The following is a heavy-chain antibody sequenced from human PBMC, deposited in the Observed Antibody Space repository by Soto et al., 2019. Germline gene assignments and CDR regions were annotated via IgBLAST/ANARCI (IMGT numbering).Heavy chain of an antibody. CDR1: GFTFSNYW. CDR2: MNQDGSEK. Sequence: EVQLVESGGGLVQPGGSLRLSCAASGFTFSNYWMTWVRQAPGQGLEWVANMNQDGSEKNYVDSVKGRLTISRDNDKNSLYLQLNSLRVEDTAVYYCARNHTGRYYFDYWGQGTLVTVSS. V-gene: IGHV3-7*05. CDR3: ARNHTGRYYFDY. D-gene: IGHD1-26*01. J-gene: IGHJ4*02.